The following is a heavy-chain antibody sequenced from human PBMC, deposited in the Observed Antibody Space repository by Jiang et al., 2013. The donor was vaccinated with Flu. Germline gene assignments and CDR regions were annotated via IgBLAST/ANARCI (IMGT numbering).Heavy chain of an antibody. J-gene: IGHJ4*02. CDR2: IDPSDSYT. Sequence: LKISCKASGYSFTNYWVSWVRQMPGKGLEWMGRIDPSDSYTNYSPSLQGHVTISVDKSISTAYLQWSSLKASDTAMYYCARGGPGPSMVTIPYWGQGTLVTVSS. D-gene: IGHD4-17*01. CDR3: ARGGPGPSMVTIPY. CDR1: GYSFTNYW. V-gene: IGHV5-10-1*01.